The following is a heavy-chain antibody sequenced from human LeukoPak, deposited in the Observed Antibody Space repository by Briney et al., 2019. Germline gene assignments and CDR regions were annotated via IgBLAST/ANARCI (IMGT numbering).Heavy chain of an antibody. CDR1: GGSFSGYC. CDR2: INHIGRT. V-gene: IGHV4-34*01. Sequence: PSETLSLTCADYGGSFSGYCWIWIRQPPGKGLEWIGEINHIGRTNYNPSLKSRITMSVDKSKSQFSLKLTSMTAADTAIYYCVRGNWNYGSRSWGQGTLVTVSS. J-gene: IGHJ4*02. CDR3: VRGNWNYGSRS. D-gene: IGHD1-7*01.